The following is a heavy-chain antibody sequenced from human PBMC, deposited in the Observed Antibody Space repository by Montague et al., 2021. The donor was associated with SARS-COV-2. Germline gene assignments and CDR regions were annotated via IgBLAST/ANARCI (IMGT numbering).Heavy chain of an antibody. CDR2: IYYSGST. CDR1: GGSISNYY. V-gene: IGHV4-59*01. Sequence: SETLSLTCTVSGGSISNYYWRWIRQPPGRGPEWIGYIYYSGSTDYSPSLKSRVTISLDTSKNQFSLKVTSVTAADTAVYYCARGGGYYNYGLDVWGPGTTVTVSS. D-gene: IGHD3-22*01. CDR3: ARGGGYYNYGLDV. J-gene: IGHJ6*02.